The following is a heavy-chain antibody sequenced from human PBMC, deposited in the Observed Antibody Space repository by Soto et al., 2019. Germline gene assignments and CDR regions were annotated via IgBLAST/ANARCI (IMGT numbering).Heavy chain of an antibody. V-gene: IGHV4-59*01. D-gene: IGHD1-20*01. CDR2: MSYSGSS. J-gene: IGHJ5*02. Sequence: PSETLSLTCTVSGGSLSTYYWSWIRQPPGKGLEWIVYMSYSGSSNCNPSLKSRVTMSVDTSKYQVSLKLSSVTAADTAVYYCARTRITSPAATFDPCGQGPLLTVSS. CDR1: GGSLSTYY. CDR3: ARTRITSPAATFDP.